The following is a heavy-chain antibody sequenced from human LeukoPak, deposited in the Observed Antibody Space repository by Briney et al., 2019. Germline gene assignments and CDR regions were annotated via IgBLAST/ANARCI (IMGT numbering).Heavy chain of an antibody. V-gene: IGHV3-48*03. D-gene: IGHD3-10*01. Sequence: GGSLRLSCAASGFTFSSYEMNWVRQAPGKGLEWLSYISSNGDTIHYADSVKGRFTIFRDNAKDSLCLQMNSLRAEDTAVYYCARDRGSPGYYYMDVWGKGTTVTVSS. CDR2: ISSNGDTI. CDR1: GFTFSSYE. CDR3: ARDRGSPGYYYMDV. J-gene: IGHJ6*03.